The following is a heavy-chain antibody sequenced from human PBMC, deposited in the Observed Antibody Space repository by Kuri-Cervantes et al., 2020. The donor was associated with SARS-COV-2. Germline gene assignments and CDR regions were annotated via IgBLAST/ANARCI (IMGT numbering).Heavy chain of an antibody. CDR3: ARDTELGMWSGGYLDL. Sequence: GGCMRLSCEATGFTSSAYTMNWVSQGHGKSLQWVSSSRGSGSYMYYTDSVKGRFTISRDKAKNSLYLQRNSLIAEDTAVYYCARDTELGMWSGGYLDLWGRGTLVTVSS. J-gene: IGHJ2*01. CDR2: SRGSGSYM. D-gene: IGHD7-27*01. CDR1: GFTSSAYT. V-gene: IGHV3-21*01.